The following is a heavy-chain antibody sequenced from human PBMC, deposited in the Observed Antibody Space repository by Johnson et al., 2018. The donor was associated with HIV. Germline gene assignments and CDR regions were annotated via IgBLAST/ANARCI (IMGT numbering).Heavy chain of an antibody. V-gene: IGHV3-15*01. CDR2: IKSKTDGGTT. CDR1: GFTFSSYD. J-gene: IGHJ3*02. Sequence: MQLVESGGGVVQPVRSLRLSCAASGFTFSSYDMHWVRQAPGKGMEWVGRIKSKTDGGTTDYAAPVKGRFTISRDDSKNTLYLQMNSLKTEDTAVYYCTTAGGRDTIFGVANDAFDIWGQGTKVTVSS. CDR3: TTAGGRDTIFGVANDAFDI. D-gene: IGHD3-3*01.